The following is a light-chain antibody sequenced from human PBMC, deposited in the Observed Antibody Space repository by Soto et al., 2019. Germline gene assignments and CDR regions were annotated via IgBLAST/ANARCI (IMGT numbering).Light chain of an antibody. Sequence: QAVVTQPPSASGTPGHRVTISCSGTSSNIGTNYVYWYQHFPGTAPKLLIQRSNQRPSGVPDRFSGSKYGTSASLDISGLRSEDEAAYYCAAWDARLSGVVFGGGTKVTVL. V-gene: IGLV1-47*01. CDR2: RSN. CDR3: AAWDARLSGVV. CDR1: SSNIGTNY. J-gene: IGLJ2*01.